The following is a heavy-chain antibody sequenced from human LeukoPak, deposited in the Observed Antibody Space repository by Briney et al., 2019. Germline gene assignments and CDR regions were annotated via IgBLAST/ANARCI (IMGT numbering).Heavy chain of an antibody. Sequence: GGTLRRSCAASGFTFSSYWMNWARQAPGKGLEWVASINHNGNVNYYVDSVKGRFTISRDNAKTSLYLQMSNLRAEDTAVYFCARGGGLDVWGQGATVTVSS. J-gene: IGHJ6*02. CDR2: INHNGNVN. CDR1: GFTFSSYW. D-gene: IGHD3-16*01. CDR3: ARGGGLDV. V-gene: IGHV3-7*03.